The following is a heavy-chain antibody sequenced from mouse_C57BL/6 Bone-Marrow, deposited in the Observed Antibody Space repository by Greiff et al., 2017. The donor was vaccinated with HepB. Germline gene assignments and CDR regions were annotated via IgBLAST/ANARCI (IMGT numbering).Heavy chain of an antibody. CDR3: ARSLTTVVPHWYFDV. Sequence: QVHVKQSGAELVRPGTSVKVSCKASGYAFTNYLIEWVKQRPGQGLEWIGVINPGSGGTNYNEKFKGKATLTADKSSSTAYMQLSSLTSEDSAVYFCARSLTTVVPHWYFDVWGTGTTVTVSS. V-gene: IGHV1-54*01. J-gene: IGHJ1*03. D-gene: IGHD1-1*01. CDR2: INPGSGGT. CDR1: GYAFTNYL.